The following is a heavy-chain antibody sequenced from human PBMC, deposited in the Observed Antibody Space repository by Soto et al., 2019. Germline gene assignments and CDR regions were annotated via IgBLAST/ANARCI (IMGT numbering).Heavy chain of an antibody. J-gene: IGHJ5*02. D-gene: IGHD3-10*01. CDR2: IDGSGGIT. V-gene: IGHV3-23*01. CDR3: VKKSGWFNT. Sequence: QLLQSGGGLVQPGGSLTLSCAASGFTFGTTDMSWVRQAPGEGLEWVSTIDGSGGITYYADSVKGRFTISRDNSRNTVYLQINSLRGDDTALYYCVKKSGWFNTWGQGALVTVSS. CDR1: GFTFGTTD.